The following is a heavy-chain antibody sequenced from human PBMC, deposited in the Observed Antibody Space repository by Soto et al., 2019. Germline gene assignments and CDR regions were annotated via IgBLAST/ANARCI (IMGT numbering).Heavy chain of an antibody. CDR3: ARGVLPLGDYGIYGMAV. J-gene: IGHJ6*02. D-gene: IGHD3-10*01. V-gene: IGHV1-2*04. Sequence: GASVKVSCKASGYTFTGYYMHWVRQAPGQGLEWMGWINPNSGGTNYAQKFQGWVTMTRDTSISTAYMELSRLRSDDTAVYYCARGVLPLGDYGIYGMAVWGQGTSVTVSS. CDR1: GYTFTGYY. CDR2: INPNSGGT.